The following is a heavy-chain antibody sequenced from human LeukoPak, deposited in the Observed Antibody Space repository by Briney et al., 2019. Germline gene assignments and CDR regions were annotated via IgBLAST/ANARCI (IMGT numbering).Heavy chain of an antibody. Sequence: GGSLRLSCVVSGLRFRNYGMHWVRQAPGKGLEWVSAISGSGGSTYYADSVKGRFTISRDNSKNTLYLQMNSLRAEDTAVYYCAKREYYYDSSGYLPFDYWGQGTLVTVSS. D-gene: IGHD3-22*01. V-gene: IGHV3-23*01. CDR1: GLRFRNYG. CDR3: AKREYYYDSSGYLPFDY. CDR2: ISGSGGST. J-gene: IGHJ4*02.